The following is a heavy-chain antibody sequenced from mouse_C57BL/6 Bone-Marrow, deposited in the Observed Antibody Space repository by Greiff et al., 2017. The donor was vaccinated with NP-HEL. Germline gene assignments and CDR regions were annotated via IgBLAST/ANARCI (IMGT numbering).Heavy chain of an antibody. CDR3: ARWGLRRFAY. V-gene: IGHV1-64*01. CDR1: GYTFTSYW. CDR2: IHPNSGST. Sequence: VQLQQPGAELVKPGASVKLSCKASGYTFTSYWMHWVKQRPGQGLEWIGMIHPNSGSTNYNEKFKSKATLTVDKSSSTAYTQLSSLTSEDSAVYYCARWGLRRFAYWGQGTLVTVSA. J-gene: IGHJ3*01. D-gene: IGHD2-4*01.